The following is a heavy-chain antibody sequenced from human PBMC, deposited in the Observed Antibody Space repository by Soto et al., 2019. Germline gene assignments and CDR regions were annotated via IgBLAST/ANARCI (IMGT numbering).Heavy chain of an antibody. V-gene: IGHV4-34*01. D-gene: IGHD2-2*01. Sequence: QVQLQQWGAGLLKPSETLSLTCAVSGGSLSGNFWSWIRQTPGKGLDWIADINHGGDTNYSPSLKSRVTISVDTSKNQFSLKLNSVTAADTAVYYCTRGEFGFSYCTSTSSHCAFDNWGQGTMVTVSS. J-gene: IGHJ3*02. CDR1: GGSLSGNF. CDR2: INHGGDT. CDR3: TRGEFGFSYCTSTSSHCAFDN.